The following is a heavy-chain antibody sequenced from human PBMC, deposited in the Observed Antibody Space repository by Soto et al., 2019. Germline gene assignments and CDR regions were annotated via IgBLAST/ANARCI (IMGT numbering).Heavy chain of an antibody. Sequence: ASVKVSCKASGGTFSSYAISWVRQAPGQGLEWMGGIIPIFGTANYAQKFQGRVTITADESTSTAYMELSSLRSEDTAVYYCASPAHYYDSSGYYPYYFDYWGQGTLVTVSS. V-gene: IGHV1-69*13. CDR2: IIPIFGTA. CDR3: ASPAHYYDSSGYYPYYFDY. D-gene: IGHD3-22*01. J-gene: IGHJ4*02. CDR1: GGTFSSYA.